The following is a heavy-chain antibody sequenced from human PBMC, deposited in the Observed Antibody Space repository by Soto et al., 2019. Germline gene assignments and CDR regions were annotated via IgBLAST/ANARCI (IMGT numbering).Heavy chain of an antibody. CDR2: IYYSGST. CDR3: ARERNYDSSGYSYSYGMDV. J-gene: IGHJ6*02. Sequence: QVQLQESGPGLVKPSQTLSLTCTVSGGSISSGGYYWSWIRQHPGKGLEWIGYIYYSGSTYYNPSLKSRVTISVDTSTNQLSLKLSSVTAAATAVYYCARERNYDSSGYSYSYGMDVWGQGTTVTVYS. D-gene: IGHD3-22*01. V-gene: IGHV4-31*03. CDR1: GGSISSGGYY.